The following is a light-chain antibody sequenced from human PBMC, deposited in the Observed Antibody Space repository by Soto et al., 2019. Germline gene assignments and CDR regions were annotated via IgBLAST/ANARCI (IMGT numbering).Light chain of an antibody. J-gene: IGLJ2*01. CDR1: SSDVGGYNY. Sequence: QSVLTQPPSASGSPGQSVTISCTGTSSDVGGYNYVSCYQQHPGKAPNLMIYEVSKRPSGVPDRCSGSKSGNAASLTVSGLQAEYEADYYSNSYAGSNNLVFGGGTKLTVL. CDR3: NSYAGSNNLV. CDR2: EVS. V-gene: IGLV2-8*01.